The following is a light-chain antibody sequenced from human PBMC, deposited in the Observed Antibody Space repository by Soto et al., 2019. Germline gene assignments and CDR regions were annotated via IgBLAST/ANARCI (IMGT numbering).Light chain of an antibody. J-gene: IGKJ4*01. CDR1: QSVSSN. CDR3: QQSNNWPDT. CDR2: GAS. V-gene: IGKV3-15*01. Sequence: EIVMRQSPATLSVSPGERATLGCWASQSVSSNLAWYQQKPGQAPRLLIYGASTRATGIPARFSGSGSGTEFTLTISSLQSEDFAVYYCQQSNNWPDTFGGGTKVDI.